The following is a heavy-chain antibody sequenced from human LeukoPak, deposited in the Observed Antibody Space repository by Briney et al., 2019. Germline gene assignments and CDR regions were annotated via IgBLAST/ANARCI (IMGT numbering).Heavy chain of an antibody. J-gene: IGHJ4*02. Sequence: PGGSLRLSCAAPGFTFSSYWMHWVRQAPGKGLVWVSRINNDGSITSYADSVKGRFTISRDNAKNTLYLQMNSLRAEDTAVYYCARGYSVLRDYWGQGTLVTVSS. CDR2: INNDGSIT. D-gene: IGHD2-15*01. CDR1: GFTFSSYW. CDR3: ARGYSVLRDY. V-gene: IGHV3-74*01.